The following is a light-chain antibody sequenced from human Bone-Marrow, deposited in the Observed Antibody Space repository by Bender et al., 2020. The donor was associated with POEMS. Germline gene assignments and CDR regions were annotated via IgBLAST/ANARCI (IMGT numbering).Light chain of an antibody. J-gene: IGLJ3*02. Sequence: QSVLTQPPSASGTPGQRVTISCSGGSIGRNPINWYQQLPGTAPRLVIYADDRRPSGVPNRFSGSKSATSASLAITGLQAEDEADYYCQSYDTSLSRGVFGGGTKLTVL. CDR2: ADD. V-gene: IGLV1-44*01. CDR1: SIGRNP. CDR3: QSYDTSLSRGV.